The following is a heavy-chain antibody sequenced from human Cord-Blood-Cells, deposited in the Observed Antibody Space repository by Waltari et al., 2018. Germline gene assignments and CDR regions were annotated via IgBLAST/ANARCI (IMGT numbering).Heavy chain of an antibody. Sequence: EVQLVESGGGLVQPGGSLRLSCAASGFTFSSYAMHWVRQAPGKGLEYVSAISSNGGSTYYANSVKDRFTISRDNSKNTLYLQMGSLRAEDMAVYYYARDRFPLVGATNYFDYWGQGTLVTVSS. D-gene: IGHD1-26*01. V-gene: IGHV3-64*01. CDR3: ARDRFPLVGATNYFDY. J-gene: IGHJ4*02. CDR2: ISSNGGST. CDR1: GFTFSSYA.